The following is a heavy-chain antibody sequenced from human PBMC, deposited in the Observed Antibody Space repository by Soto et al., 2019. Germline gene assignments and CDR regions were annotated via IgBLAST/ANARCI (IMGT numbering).Heavy chain of an antibody. D-gene: IGHD3-9*01. CDR3: AKDVSTNFDWLLYGAFDI. CDR2: ISGSGGST. Sequence: GGSLRLSCAASGFTFSSYAMSWVRQAPGKGLEWVSAISGSGGSTYYADSVKGRFTISRDNSKNTLYLQMNSLRAEDTAVYYCAKDVSTNFDWLLYGAFDIWGQGTMVTVSS. J-gene: IGHJ3*02. V-gene: IGHV3-23*01. CDR1: GFTFSSYA.